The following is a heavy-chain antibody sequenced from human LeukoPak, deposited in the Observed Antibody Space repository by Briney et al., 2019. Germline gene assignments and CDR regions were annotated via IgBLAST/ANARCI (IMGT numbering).Heavy chain of an antibody. Sequence: SETLSLTCTVSGYSISSGYYWGWIRQPPGKGLEWIGSIYHSGSTYYNPSLKSRVTISVDTSKNQFSLKLSSVTAADTAVYYCARAGGYSYGYGYWGQGTLVTVSS. CDR3: ARAGGYSYGYGY. CDR1: GYSISSGYY. J-gene: IGHJ4*02. CDR2: IYHSGST. V-gene: IGHV4-38-2*02. D-gene: IGHD5-18*01.